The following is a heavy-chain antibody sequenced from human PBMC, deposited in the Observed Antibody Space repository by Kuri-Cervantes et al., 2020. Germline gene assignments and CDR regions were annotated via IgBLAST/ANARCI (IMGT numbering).Heavy chain of an antibody. D-gene: IGHD6-13*01. V-gene: IGHV4-30-4*01. J-gene: IGHJ3*02. CDR3: ARETPWRITAALKDAFDI. Sequence: SCTVSGASISSGGYYWSWIRQPPGKGLEWIGYIYYDGSTYYNPSLKSRLTIPVDTSKNQFSLRLSSVTAADTAVYYCARETPWRITAALKDAFDIWGQGTMVTVSS. CDR2: IYYDGST. CDR1: GASISSGGYY.